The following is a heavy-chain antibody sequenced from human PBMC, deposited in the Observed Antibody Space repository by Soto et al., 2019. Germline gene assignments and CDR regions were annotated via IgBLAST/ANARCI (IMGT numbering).Heavy chain of an antibody. J-gene: IGHJ4*02. V-gene: IGHV3-30*04. CDR1: GFTFSSYA. Sequence: GESLKISCAASGFTFSSYAMHWVRQAPGKGLEWVAVISYDGSNKYYADSVKGRFTISRDNSKNTLYLQMNSLRAEDTAVYYCARDAVFRTNLFDYWGQGTLVTVSS. CDR2: ISYDGSNK. CDR3: ARDAVFRTNLFDY.